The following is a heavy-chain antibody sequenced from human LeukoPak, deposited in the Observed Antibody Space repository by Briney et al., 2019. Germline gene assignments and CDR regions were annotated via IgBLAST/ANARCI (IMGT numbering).Heavy chain of an antibody. V-gene: IGHV1-2*02. CDR2: INPNTNGT. CDR1: GYTFTGYF. Sequence: GASVKVSCKASGYTFTGYFIHWVRQAPGQGLEWMGWINPNTNGTNYAQKFQGRLTMTRDTSISTAYMELSGLRSDDTAVYYCARVLSSNIDYWGQGTRSPSPQ. CDR3: ARVLSSNIDY. J-gene: IGHJ4*02. D-gene: IGHD2/OR15-2a*01.